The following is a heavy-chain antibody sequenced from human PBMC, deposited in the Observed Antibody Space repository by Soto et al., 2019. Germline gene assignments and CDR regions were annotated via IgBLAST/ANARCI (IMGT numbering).Heavy chain of an antibody. CDR1: GGSISSYY. V-gene: IGHV4-59*08. J-gene: IGHJ4*02. Sequence: SETLSLTCTVSGGSISSYYWSWIRQPPGKGLEWIGYIYYSGSTNYSPSLKSRLTMSVDTSKNQFSLKLSSVTAADTALYYCARQYYDILTGYHYYFDYWGQGTLVTVSS. CDR3: ARQYYDILTGYHYYFDY. D-gene: IGHD3-9*01. CDR2: IYYSGST.